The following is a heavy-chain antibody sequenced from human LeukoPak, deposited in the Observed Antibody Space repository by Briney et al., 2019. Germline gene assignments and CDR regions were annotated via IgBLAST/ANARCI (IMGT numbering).Heavy chain of an antibody. Sequence: GGSLRLSCAASGFTFSSHAMNWVRQAPGKGLEWVSGMGGSGIYTYYADSVKGRFIISGDNSKNTLYLQMNSLRAEDTAIYYCAKDRIDSGSYYYIDVWGQGTLVTVSS. J-gene: IGHJ4*02. V-gene: IGHV3-23*01. D-gene: IGHD3-10*01. CDR1: GFTFSSHA. CDR3: AKDRIDSGSYYYIDV. CDR2: MGGSGIYT.